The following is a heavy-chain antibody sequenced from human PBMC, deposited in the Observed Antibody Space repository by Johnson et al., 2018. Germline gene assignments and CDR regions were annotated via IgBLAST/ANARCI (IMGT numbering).Heavy chain of an antibody. CDR3: AIEPRYSSGGYTNKGHYYYMDV. V-gene: IGHV3-30*03. Sequence: QVRLVESGGGVVQPGRSLRLCCAASGFTFSSYGMHWVRQAPGKGLEWVAVISYDGSNKYYADTEKGRFTISEDNYKNTLYLQMNSPRAEDTAVFYCAIEPRYSSGGYTNKGHYYYMDVWGKGTTVTVSS. D-gene: IGHD6-19*01. J-gene: IGHJ6*03. CDR1: GFTFSSYG. CDR2: ISYDGSNK.